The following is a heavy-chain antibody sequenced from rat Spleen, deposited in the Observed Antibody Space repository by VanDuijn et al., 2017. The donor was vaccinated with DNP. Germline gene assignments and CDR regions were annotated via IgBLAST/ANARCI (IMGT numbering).Heavy chain of an antibody. CDR2: ISPSGGST. V-gene: IGHV5-19*01. CDR3: ATHSRSSYPFDY. J-gene: IGHJ2*01. D-gene: IGHD1-2*01. CDR1: GFTFSNYD. Sequence: EVQLVESGGGLVQPGRSLKLSCAASGFTFSNYDMAWVRQAPTKGLEWVASISPSGGSTYYRDSVKGRFTISRDNAKSTLYLQMDSLRSEDTATYYCATHSRSSYPFDYWGQGVMVTVSS.